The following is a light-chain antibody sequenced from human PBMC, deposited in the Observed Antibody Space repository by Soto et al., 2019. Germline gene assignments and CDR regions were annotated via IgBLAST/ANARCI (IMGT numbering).Light chain of an antibody. V-gene: IGLV3-21*04. Sequence: SYELTQPPAVSVAPGKTAKITCGGSNIGSKSVHWYQQKPGQAPVLVIYYDPDRPSGVPERLSGSNSGSTAALTISRVEAGDEADYYCQVWDIGSGVIFGGGTKLTVL. CDR1: NIGSKS. J-gene: IGLJ2*01. CDR3: QVWDIGSGVI. CDR2: YDP.